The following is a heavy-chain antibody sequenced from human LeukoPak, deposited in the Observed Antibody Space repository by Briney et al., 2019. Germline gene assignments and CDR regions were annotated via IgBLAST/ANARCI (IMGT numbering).Heavy chain of an antibody. V-gene: IGHV4-61*01. CDR3: ARGRDYVWGSYRRIYYFDY. D-gene: IGHD3-16*02. CDR2: INHSGST. Sequence: SETLSLTCTVSGGSVSSGRYYWSWIRQPPGKGLEWIGEINHSGSTNYNPSLKSRVTISVDTSKNQFSLKLSSVTAADTAVYYCARGRDYVWGSYRRIYYFDYWGQGTLVTVSS. J-gene: IGHJ4*02. CDR1: GGSVSSGRYY.